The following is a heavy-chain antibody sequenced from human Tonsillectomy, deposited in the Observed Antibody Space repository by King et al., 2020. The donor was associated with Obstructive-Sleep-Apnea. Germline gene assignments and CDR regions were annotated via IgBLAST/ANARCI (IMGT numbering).Heavy chain of an antibody. J-gene: IGHJ3*02. CDR1: GGSISSGGYF. Sequence: QLQESGPGLVKPSQTLSLTCTVSGGSISSGGYFWSWIRQHPGKGLEWIGYIYYSGSTYYNPSLKSRVTISVDTSKNQCSLNLSSVTAADTAVYYCARNAGFGELSAFDIWGQGTMVTVSS. V-gene: IGHV4-31*03. CDR2: IYYSGST. D-gene: IGHD3-10*01. CDR3: ARNAGFGELSAFDI.